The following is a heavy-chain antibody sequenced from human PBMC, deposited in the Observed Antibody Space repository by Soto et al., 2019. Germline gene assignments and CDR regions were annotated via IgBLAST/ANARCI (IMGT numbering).Heavy chain of an antibody. Sequence: GGSLRLSCAASGFTFRNYGMNWVRQAPGKGLEWVSYIGIGSSTKYYADSVKGRFTISRDNAKNSLYLQMNSLRAEDTAVYYCARDSLVPGYSYGNNWFDPWGQGTLVTVSS. CDR1: GFTFRNYG. J-gene: IGHJ5*02. CDR3: ARDSLVPGYSYGNNWFDP. D-gene: IGHD5-18*01. V-gene: IGHV3-48*01. CDR2: IGIGSSTK.